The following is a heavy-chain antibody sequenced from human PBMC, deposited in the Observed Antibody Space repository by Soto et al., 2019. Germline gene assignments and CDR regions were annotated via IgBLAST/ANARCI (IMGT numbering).Heavy chain of an antibody. CDR3: AREATSTVNTWGQCWD. Sequence: SVKGSCKASGGTFRSYAISWVRQAPGQGLEWMGGIIPIFGTANYAQKFQGRVTITADGSTSTAYMELSSLRSEDTAVYYCAREATSTVNTWGQCWDWGQGALVTVSS. V-gene: IGHV1-69*13. D-gene: IGHD4-17*01. J-gene: IGHJ4*02. CDR2: IIPIFGTA. CDR1: GGTFRSYA.